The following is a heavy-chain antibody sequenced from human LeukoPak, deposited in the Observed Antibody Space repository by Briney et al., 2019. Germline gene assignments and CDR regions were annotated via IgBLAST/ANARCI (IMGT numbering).Heavy chain of an antibody. V-gene: IGHV3-30-3*01. CDR1: GFTFSSYA. CDR2: ISYDGSNK. J-gene: IGHJ4*02. Sequence: GGSLRLSCAASGFTFSSYAMHWVRQAPGKGLEWVAVISYDGSNKYYADSVKGRFTISRDNSKNTLYLQMNSLRAEDTAVYYCAKDYGVYNWNQNFLFDYWGQGTLVTVSS. D-gene: IGHD1-20*01. CDR3: AKDYGVYNWNQNFLFDY.